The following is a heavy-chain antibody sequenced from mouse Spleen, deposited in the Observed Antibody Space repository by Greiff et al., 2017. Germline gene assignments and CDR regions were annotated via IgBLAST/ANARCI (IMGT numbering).Heavy chain of an antibody. V-gene: IGHV1-69*01. D-gene: IGHD4-1*01. J-gene: IGHJ2*01. CDR3: ARVLGQGFDY. CDR1: GYTFTSYW. Sequence: VQLQQSGAELVMPGASVKLSCKASGYTFTSYWMHWVKQRPGQGLEWIGEIDPSDSYTNYNQKFKGKATLTVDKSSSTAYMQLSSLTSEDSAVYYCARVLGQGFDYWGQGTTLTVSS. CDR2: IDPSDSYT.